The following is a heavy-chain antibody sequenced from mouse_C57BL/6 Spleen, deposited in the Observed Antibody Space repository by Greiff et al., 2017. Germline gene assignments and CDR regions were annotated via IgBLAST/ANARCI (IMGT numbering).Heavy chain of an antibody. V-gene: IGHV1-52*01. Sequence: VQLQQPGAELVRPGASVKMSCKASGYTFTSYWMHWVKQRPRQGLEWIGNIDPTDGGTRYNQKFKDKATLTVDKSSSTAYMELRSLTSEASAVYASAKCYCCSGSYSYWGQGTTLTVSS. J-gene: IGHJ2*01. CDR1: GYTFTSYW. CDR3: AKCYCCSGSYSY. CDR2: IDPTDGGT. D-gene: IGHD1-1*02.